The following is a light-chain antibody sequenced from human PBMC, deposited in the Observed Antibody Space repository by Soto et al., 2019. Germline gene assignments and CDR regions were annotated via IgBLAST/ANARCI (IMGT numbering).Light chain of an antibody. V-gene: IGLV2-8*01. Sequence: QSALTQPPSASGSPGQSVAISCTGTSSDVGGYNYVSWYQQHPGKAPKLMIYEVNKRPSGVPDRFSGSKSGNTAPLTVPGLQAEDEADYYCSSYAGSSNVFGTGTKVTVL. CDR2: EVN. CDR1: SSDVGGYNY. J-gene: IGLJ1*01. CDR3: SSYAGSSNV.